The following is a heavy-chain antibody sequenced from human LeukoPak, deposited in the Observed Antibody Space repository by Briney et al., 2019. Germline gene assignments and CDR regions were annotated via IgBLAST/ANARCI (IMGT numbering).Heavy chain of an antibody. Sequence: PGGSLRLSCAASGFTFSNLAMGWVRQAPGKGLAWVSGFSGSGGGTYYVDSVRGRFTISRDNSKNTLFLDMNNMRADDTAVYFCVKDNYADYASGGVDWYFDLWGRGTLVTVSS. V-gene: IGHV3-23*01. CDR3: VKDNYADYASGGVDWYFDL. J-gene: IGHJ2*01. CDR1: GFTFSNLA. D-gene: IGHD4-17*01. CDR2: FSGSGGGT.